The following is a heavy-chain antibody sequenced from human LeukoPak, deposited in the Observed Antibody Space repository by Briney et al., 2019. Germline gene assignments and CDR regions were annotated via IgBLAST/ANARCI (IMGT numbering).Heavy chain of an antibody. D-gene: IGHD2-8*01. V-gene: IGHV1-69*13. J-gene: IGHJ6*03. CDR3: ARAPSQAPNGPYYMDV. CDR1: GGTFSSYA. CDR2: IIPIFGTA. Sequence: SVKVSCKASGGTFSSYAISWVRQAPGQGLEWMGGIIPIFGTANYAQKFQGRVTITADESTSTAYMELSSLRSEDTAVYYCARAPSQAPNGPYYMDVWGKGTTVTISS.